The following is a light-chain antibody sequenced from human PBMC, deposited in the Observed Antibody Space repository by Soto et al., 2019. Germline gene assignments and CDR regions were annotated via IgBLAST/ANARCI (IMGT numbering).Light chain of an antibody. V-gene: IGLV2-14*01. CDR3: VSYIESILTHWV. CDR1: YADVGGYNR. CDR2: EVD. J-gene: IGLJ3*02. Sequence: QSVLTQPASVSGSPGQSITISCTGTYADVGGYNRVSWYQHHAGKGPKMLIFEVDNRPSGISDRFSGSKSGDTASLTISDLQAEDEADYYCVSYIESILTHWVFGGGTKLTVL.